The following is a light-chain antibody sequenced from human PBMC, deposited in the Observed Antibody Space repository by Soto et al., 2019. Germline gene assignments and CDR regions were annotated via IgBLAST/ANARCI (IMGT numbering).Light chain of an antibody. CDR1: QSVSSS. Sequence: EIVVTQSPATLSVSPGERVTLSCRASQSVSSSLAWYQQRPGQAPRLLIYDTSTRAPGIAARFSGSGSGTEFTLTISSLQSEDVAVYYCQQCDRSPWTFGQGTTVEI. CDR3: QQCDRSPWT. CDR2: DTS. J-gene: IGKJ1*01. V-gene: IGKV3-15*01.